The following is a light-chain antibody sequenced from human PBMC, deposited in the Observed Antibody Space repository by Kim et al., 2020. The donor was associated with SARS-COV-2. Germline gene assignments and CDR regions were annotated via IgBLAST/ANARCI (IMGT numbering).Light chain of an antibody. CDR2: QDN. J-gene: IGLJ2*01. V-gene: IGLV3-1*01. CDR3: QVWDSSTAV. CDR1: KLGDKY. Sequence: SYELTQPPSVSVSPGQTASITCSGDKLGDKYACWYQQKPGQSPVLVIYQDNKRPSGIPERFSGSNSGNTATLTISGTQAMDEADYYCQVWDSSTAVFGGGTQLTVL.